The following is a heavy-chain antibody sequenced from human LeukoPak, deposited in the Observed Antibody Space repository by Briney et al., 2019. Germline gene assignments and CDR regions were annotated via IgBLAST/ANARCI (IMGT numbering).Heavy chain of an antibody. CDR3: AKDPFTSYDSGSLWFDP. CDR2: ISWRSDDL. Sequence: GGSLRLSCAAVGFTFEDYAMHWVRQLPGKGLEWVSGISWRSDDLGYADFVKGRFIISRDNAKKTLYLQMNSLRPEDSAVYYCAKDPFTSYDSGSLWFDPWGQGTLVIVSS. J-gene: IGHJ5*02. CDR1: GFTFEDYA. V-gene: IGHV3-9*01. D-gene: IGHD3-16*01.